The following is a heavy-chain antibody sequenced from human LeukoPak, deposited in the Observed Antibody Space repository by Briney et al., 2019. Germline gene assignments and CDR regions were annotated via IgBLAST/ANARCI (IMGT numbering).Heavy chain of an antibody. J-gene: IGHJ5*02. CDR3: ARLWFGESLRFDP. CDR2: IYYSGST. Sequence: SETLSLTCTVSGGSISRYYWSWIRQPPGKGLEWIGYIYYSGSTYYNPSLKSRVTISVDTSKNQFSLKLSSVTAADTAVYYCARLWFGESLRFDPWGQGTLVTVSS. CDR1: GGSISRYY. V-gene: IGHV4-59*08. D-gene: IGHD3-10*01.